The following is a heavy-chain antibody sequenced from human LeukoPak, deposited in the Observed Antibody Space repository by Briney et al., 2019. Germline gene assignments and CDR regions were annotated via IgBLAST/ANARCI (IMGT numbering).Heavy chain of an antibody. D-gene: IGHD3-3*01. Sequence: GASLKISCKGSGYSFTSYWIGWVRQLPGKGLEWMGIIYPGDSDTRYSPSFQGQVTISADKSISTAYLQWSSLKASDTAMYYCARYKQTYYDFWSGYLDAFDIWGQGTMVTVSS. V-gene: IGHV5-51*01. CDR1: GYSFTSYW. J-gene: IGHJ3*02. CDR3: ARYKQTYYDFWSGYLDAFDI. CDR2: IYPGDSDT.